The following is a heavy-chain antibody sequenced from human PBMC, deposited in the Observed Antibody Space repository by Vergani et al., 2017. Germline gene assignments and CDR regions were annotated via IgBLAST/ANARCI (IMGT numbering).Heavy chain of an antibody. D-gene: IGHD6-13*01. CDR2: IIPILGIA. CDR3: AGDLGVAAASDY. CDR1: GGTFSSYA. V-gene: IGHV1-69*04. Sequence: QVQLVQSGAEVKKPGSSVKVSCKASGGTFSSYAISWVRQAPGQGLEWMGRIIPILGIANYAQKFQGRVTITADKSTSTAYMELSSLRSEDTAVYYWAGDLGVAAASDYWGQGTLVTVSS. J-gene: IGHJ4*02.